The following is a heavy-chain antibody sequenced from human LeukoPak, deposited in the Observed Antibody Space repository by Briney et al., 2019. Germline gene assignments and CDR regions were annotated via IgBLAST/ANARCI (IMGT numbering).Heavy chain of an antibody. J-gene: IGHJ6*02. CDR2: IYYSGST. D-gene: IGHD3-10*01. V-gene: IGHV4-59*12. Sequence: SETLSLTCTVSGGSISSYYWSWIRQPPGKGLEWIGYIYYSGSTNYNPSLKSRVTISVDTSKNQFSLKLSSVTAADTAVYYCARLWLRYGMDVWGQGTTVTVSS. CDR1: GGSISSYY. CDR3: ARLWLRYGMDV.